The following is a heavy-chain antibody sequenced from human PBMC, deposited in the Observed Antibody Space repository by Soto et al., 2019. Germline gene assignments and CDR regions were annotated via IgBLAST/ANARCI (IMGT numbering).Heavy chain of an antibody. CDR2: IYPGDSDT. J-gene: IGHJ5*02. Sequence: LKISCKGSGYSFTSYWIGWVRQMPGKGLEWMGIIYPGDSDTRYSPSFQGQVTISADKSISTAYLQWSSLKASDTAMYYCAIANPVCNNGVCYPGWFDPWGQGTLVTVSS. CDR3: AIANPVCNNGVCYPGWFDP. D-gene: IGHD2-8*01. CDR1: GYSFTSYW. V-gene: IGHV5-51*01.